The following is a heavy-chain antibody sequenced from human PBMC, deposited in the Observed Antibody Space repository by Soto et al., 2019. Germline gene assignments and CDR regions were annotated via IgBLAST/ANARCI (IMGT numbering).Heavy chain of an antibody. CDR1: GYTFTSYY. D-gene: IGHD3-16*01. CDR2: INPSGGST. V-gene: IGHV1-46*01. J-gene: IGHJ3*02. CDR3: ARDSVGVRAFVI. Sequence: GASVKVSCKASGYTFTSYYMDWVRQAPGQGLEWMGIINPSGGSTSYAQKFQGRVTMTRDTSTSTVYMELSSPRSEDTAVYYCARDSVGVRAFVIWGQGTMVSVSS.